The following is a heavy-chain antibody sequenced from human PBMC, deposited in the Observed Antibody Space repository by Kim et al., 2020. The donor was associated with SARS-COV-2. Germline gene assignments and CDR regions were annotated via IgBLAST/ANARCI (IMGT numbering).Heavy chain of an antibody. V-gene: IGHV4-39*01. Sequence: SETLSLTCSVSSGSISSSSYYWGWIRQPPGKGLDWIGTIYFSGSTNYNPSLESRVTISVDTSKNQLSLKMSSVTAADTALYYCARGFCYGGSCYRNAIFQLWGQGTPVTVSS. CDR2: IYFSGST. D-gene: IGHD2-15*01. CDR1: SGSISSSSYY. CDR3: ARGFCYGGSCYRNAIFQL. J-gene: IGHJ1*01.